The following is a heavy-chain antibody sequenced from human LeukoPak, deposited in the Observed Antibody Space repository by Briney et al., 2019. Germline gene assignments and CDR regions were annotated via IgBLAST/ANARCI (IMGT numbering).Heavy chain of an antibody. CDR1: GLTFSSYD. CDR2: IWYDGSNK. V-gene: IGHV3-33*01. Sequence: GGSLRLSCAASGLTFSSYDMHWVRQAPGKGLEWVAVIWYDGSNKYYADSVKGRFTISRDNSKNTLYLQMNSLRAEDTAVYYCARVHGSSWHHYFDYWGQGTLVTVSS. D-gene: IGHD6-13*01. CDR3: ARVHGSSWHHYFDY. J-gene: IGHJ4*02.